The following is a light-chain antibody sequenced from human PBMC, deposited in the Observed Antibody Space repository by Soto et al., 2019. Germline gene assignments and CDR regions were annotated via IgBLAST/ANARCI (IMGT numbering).Light chain of an antibody. CDR1: SSDVGSYNL. Sequence: QSALTQPDSVSGSPGQSITISCTGTSSDVGSYNLVSWYQQHPGKAPKLMIYEGSKRPSGVSNRFSGSKSGNTASLTISGLQAEDEADYYCCSYAGSSTDVVFGGGTKLTV. CDR3: CSYAGSSTDVV. CDR2: EGS. J-gene: IGLJ2*01. V-gene: IGLV2-23*01.